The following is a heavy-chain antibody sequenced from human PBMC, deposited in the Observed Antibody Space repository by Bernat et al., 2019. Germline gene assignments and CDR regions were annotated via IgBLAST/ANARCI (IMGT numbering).Heavy chain of an antibody. CDR3: AKGLASSWPGSDC. J-gene: IGHJ4*02. CDR1: GFTFSTYA. CDR2: ITDRGGGP. D-gene: IGHD6-13*01. V-gene: IGHV3-23*01. Sequence: EVQLLESGGGLVQPGGSLRLFCTASGFTFSTYAMTWVRQAPGKGLEWVSTITDRGGGPYYADSVKGRFTISSDNSKSTLYLQMHSLRAEDTALYYCAKGLASSWPGSDCWGQGTLVTVSS.